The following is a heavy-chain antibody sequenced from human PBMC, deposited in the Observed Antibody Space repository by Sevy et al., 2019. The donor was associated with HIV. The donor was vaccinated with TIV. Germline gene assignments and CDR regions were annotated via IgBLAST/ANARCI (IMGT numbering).Heavy chain of an antibody. Sequence: GGSLRLSCAASGFTFSHYYMSWNRQAPGKGLEWVSYISSSGNTIYYTYSVKGRFTISRDNAKNSLYLQMDSLRAEDTAVYYCARDPTYYDFWSGYYTGWFDPWGQGTLVTVSS. J-gene: IGHJ5*02. D-gene: IGHD3-3*01. CDR3: ARDPTYYDFWSGYYTGWFDP. CDR1: GFTFSHYY. V-gene: IGHV3-11*01. CDR2: ISSSGNTI.